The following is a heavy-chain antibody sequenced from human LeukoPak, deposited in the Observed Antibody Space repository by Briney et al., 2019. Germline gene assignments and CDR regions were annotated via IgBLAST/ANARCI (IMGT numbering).Heavy chain of an antibody. CDR1: GRSFSGYY. V-gene: IGHV4-34*01. CDR3: AKSYSGSYSY. J-gene: IGHJ4*02. D-gene: IGHD1-26*01. Sequence: PSETLSLTCAVYGRSFSGYYWSWIRQPPGKGLEWIGEINHSGSTNYNPSLKSRVTISVDTSKNQFSLKLSSVTAADTAVYYCAKSYSGSYSYWGQGTLVTVSS. CDR2: INHSGST.